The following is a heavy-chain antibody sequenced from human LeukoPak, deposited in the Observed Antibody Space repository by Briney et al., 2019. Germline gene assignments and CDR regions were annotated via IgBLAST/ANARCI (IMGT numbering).Heavy chain of an antibody. J-gene: IGHJ4*02. V-gene: IGHV3-21*04. CDR3: AKEGRKTGNTYGYEYDC. CDR2: ISSSSNYI. D-gene: IGHD5-18*01. CDR1: GFTFSSYS. Sequence: TGGSLRLSCAASGFTFSSYSMNWVRQAPGKGLEWVSSISSSSNYIYYADSVKGQFTISRDNSKNTVYLHMNNLRAEDTAVYYCAKEGRKTGNTYGYEYDCWGQGTLVTVSS.